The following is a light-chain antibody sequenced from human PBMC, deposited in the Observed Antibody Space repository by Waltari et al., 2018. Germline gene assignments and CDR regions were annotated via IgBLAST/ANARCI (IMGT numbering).Light chain of an antibody. CDR3: QVWDSRSDHVV. Sequence: SYVLTQPPSVSVAPGQTARITCEGTDIGYKSVHWYHQRPGQAPVLVRHENSDRPSGIPGRISGSNAVNMATLSIGRVEAGDEADYYCQVWDSRSDHVVFGGGTKLTVL. CDR1: DIGYKS. V-gene: IGLV3-21*02. J-gene: IGLJ2*01. CDR2: ENS.